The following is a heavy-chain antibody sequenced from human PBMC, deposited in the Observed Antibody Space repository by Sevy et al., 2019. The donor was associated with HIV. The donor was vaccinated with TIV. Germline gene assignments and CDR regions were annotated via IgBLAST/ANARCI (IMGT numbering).Heavy chain of an antibody. V-gene: IGHV3-30*02. CDR1: GFPFSSYA. J-gene: IGHJ3*02. CDR3: AKNPYDNNAFDI. CDR2: IQSDGGNQ. D-gene: IGHD3-22*01. Sequence: GGSLRLSCTASGFPFSSYAIHWIRQAPGKGLEWEAYIQSDGGNQYYGDSVKRRFTISRDNSKNTVYLQMNSLRVEDMAVYYCAKNPYDNNAFDIWGQGTMVTVSS.